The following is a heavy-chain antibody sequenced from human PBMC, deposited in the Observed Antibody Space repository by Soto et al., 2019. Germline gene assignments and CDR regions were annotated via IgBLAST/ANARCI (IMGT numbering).Heavy chain of an antibody. V-gene: IGHV3-9*01. CDR3: AKSSRKNYFDY. CDR2: ISWNSFSI. D-gene: IGHD3-10*01. J-gene: IGHJ4*02. CDR1: GFTFDDYA. Sequence: LRLSCAASGFTFDDYAMHWVRQAPGKGLEWVSGISWNSFSIGYVDSVKGRFTTSRDNAKNSLYLQMDSLRTEDTAVYYCAKSSRKNYFDYWGQGTLVTVSS.